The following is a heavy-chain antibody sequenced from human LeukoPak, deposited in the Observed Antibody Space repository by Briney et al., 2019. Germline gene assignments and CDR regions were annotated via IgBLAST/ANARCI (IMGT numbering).Heavy chain of an antibody. Sequence: GGSLRLSCAASGSTFSTYAMNWVRQAPGKGLEWVSSISSSSNYIYYADSLKGRFTISRDSAKNSLFLQMNSLRAEDTAVYYCTRTSSLTPTPSFDYWGQRPQVTVSS. D-gene: IGHD2-15*01. CDR2: ISSSSNYI. V-gene: IGHV3-21*01. J-gene: IGHJ4*02. CDR1: GSTFSTYA. CDR3: TRTSSLTPTPSFDY.